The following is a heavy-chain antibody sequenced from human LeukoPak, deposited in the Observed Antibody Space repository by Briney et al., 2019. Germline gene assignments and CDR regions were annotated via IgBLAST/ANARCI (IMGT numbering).Heavy chain of an antibody. J-gene: IGHJ4*02. Sequence: LETLSLTCAVYGGSFSGYYWSWIRQPPGKGLEWIGEINHSGSTNYNPSLKSRVTISVDTSKNQFSLKLISVTAADTAVYYCARTRGYCSSTSCRNFDYWGQGTLVTVSS. D-gene: IGHD2-2*01. CDR2: INHSGST. CDR3: ARTRGYCSSTSCRNFDY. CDR1: GGSFSGYY. V-gene: IGHV4-34*01.